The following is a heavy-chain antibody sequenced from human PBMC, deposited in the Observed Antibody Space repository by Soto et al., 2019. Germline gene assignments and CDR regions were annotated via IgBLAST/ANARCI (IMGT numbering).Heavy chain of an antibody. CDR2: IYYSGST. D-gene: IGHD2-2*01. CDR1: GGSIISGGYY. CDR3: ARGTQLLHAFDI. J-gene: IGHJ3*02. V-gene: IGHV4-31*03. Sequence: KPAETLSLTCTVSGGSIISGGYYFICIRQHPGKGLELIGYIYYSGSTYYNPSLKSRVTISVDTSKNQFSLKLSSVTAADTAVYYCARGTQLLHAFDIWGQGTMVTVSS.